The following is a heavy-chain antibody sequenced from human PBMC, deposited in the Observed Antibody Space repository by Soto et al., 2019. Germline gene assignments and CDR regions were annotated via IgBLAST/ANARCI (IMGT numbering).Heavy chain of an antibody. CDR3: ARAPNYCSGGSCYPTPFDY. CDR1: GGTFSSYT. V-gene: IGHV1-69*02. Sequence: QVQLVQSGAEVKKPGSSVKVSCKASGGTFSSYTISWVRQAPGQGREWMERIIPILGIANYAQKFQGRVTITADKSTSTAYMELSSLRSEDTAVYYCARAPNYCSGGSCYPTPFDYWGQGTLVTVSS. CDR2: IIPILGIA. D-gene: IGHD2-15*01. J-gene: IGHJ4*02.